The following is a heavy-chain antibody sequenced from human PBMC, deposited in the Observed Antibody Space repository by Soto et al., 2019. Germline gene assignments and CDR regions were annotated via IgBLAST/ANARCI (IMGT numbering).Heavy chain of an antibody. D-gene: IGHD3-22*01. CDR2: INHSGST. Sequence: SETLSLTCAVYGGSFSGYYWTWIRQPPGKGLEWIGEINHSGSTNYHPSLKSRVTISVDRSKNQVSLKLSSVTAADTAVYYCAGLVYYDTSGYPRNNVWGPGITVTVFS. CDR1: GGSFSGYY. V-gene: IGHV4-34*01. J-gene: IGHJ6*02. CDR3: AGLVYYDTSGYPRNNV.